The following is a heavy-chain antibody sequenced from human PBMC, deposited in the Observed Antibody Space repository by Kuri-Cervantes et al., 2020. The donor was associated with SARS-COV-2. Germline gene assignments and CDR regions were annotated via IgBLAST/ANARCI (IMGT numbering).Heavy chain of an antibody. CDR1: RGSISSSSYY. Sequence: SETLSLTCTVSRGSISSSSYYWGWIRQPPGKGLEWIGSIYYTGNTYYNPSLNSRVTMSVDTSKKQFSLKVSSVTAADTAVYYCARAIAAAAPFDYWSQGTLVTVSS. V-gene: IGHV4-39*01. CDR3: ARAIAAAAPFDY. CDR2: IYYTGNT. D-gene: IGHD6-13*01. J-gene: IGHJ4*02.